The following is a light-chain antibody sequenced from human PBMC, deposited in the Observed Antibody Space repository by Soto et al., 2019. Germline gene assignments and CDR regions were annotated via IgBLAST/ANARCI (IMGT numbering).Light chain of an antibody. CDR1: SSDVGTYNL. CDR3: SSYGGSSSAV. CDR2: EGS. Sequence: QSALTQPASVSGSPGQSITISCTGTSSDVGTYNLVSWYQQHPGKAPKLMIYEGSKRPSGISNRFSGSKSGNTASLTISGLQAEDEADYYCSSYGGSSSAVFGGGTKVTV. V-gene: IGLV2-23*01. J-gene: IGLJ2*01.